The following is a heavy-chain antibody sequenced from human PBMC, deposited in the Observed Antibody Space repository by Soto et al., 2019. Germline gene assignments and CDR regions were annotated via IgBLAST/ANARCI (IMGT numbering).Heavy chain of an antibody. CDR2: ISAYNGNT. Sequence: ASVKVSCKASGGTFSSYAISWVRQAPGQGLEWMGWISAYNGNTNYAQKLQGRVTMTTDTSTSTAYMELRSLRSDDTAVYYCARGLRFLEWLLKSAFDIWGQGTMVTVSS. D-gene: IGHD3-3*01. CDR3: ARGLRFLEWLLKSAFDI. J-gene: IGHJ3*02. V-gene: IGHV1-18*01. CDR1: GGTFSSYA.